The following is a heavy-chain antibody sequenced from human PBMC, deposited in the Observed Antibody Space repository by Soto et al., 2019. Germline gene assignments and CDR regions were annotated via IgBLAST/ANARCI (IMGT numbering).Heavy chain of an antibody. CDR3: ARVWAGGTYYFDY. Sequence: ASETLSLTCTVSGGSISSYYWSWIRQPPGKGLEWIGYIYYSGSTNYNPSLKSRVTISVDTSKNQFSLKLSSVTAADTAVYYCARVWAGGTYYFDYWGQGTLVTVSS. V-gene: IGHV4-59*01. D-gene: IGHD3-16*01. CDR1: GGSISSYY. CDR2: IYYSGST. J-gene: IGHJ4*02.